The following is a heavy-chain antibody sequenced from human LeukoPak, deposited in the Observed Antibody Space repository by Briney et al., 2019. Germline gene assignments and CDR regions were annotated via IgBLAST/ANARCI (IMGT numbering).Heavy chain of an antibody. CDR3: ARDSYGGNSEGADAFDI. CDR2: ISSSSSYI. Sequence: GGSLRLSCAASGFTFSSYSMNWVRQAPGKGLEWVSSISSSSSYIYYADSVKGRFTISRDNAKNSLYLQMNSLRAEDTAVYYCARDSYGGNSEGADAFDIWGQGTMVTVSS. CDR1: GFTFSSYS. J-gene: IGHJ3*02. V-gene: IGHV3-21*01. D-gene: IGHD4-23*01.